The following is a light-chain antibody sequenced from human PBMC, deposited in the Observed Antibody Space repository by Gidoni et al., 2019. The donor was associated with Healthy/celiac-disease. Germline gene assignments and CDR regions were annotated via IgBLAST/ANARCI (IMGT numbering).Light chain of an antibody. Sequence: DIQMTQSPSSLSASVGDRVTITCQASQDISNYLNWYQQKPGKAPKLLIYDASNLETGVPSRFSGSGSGTDFTFTIRSLQPDDIATYYCQQYDNLPLYSFGQGTKLEIK. CDR1: QDISNY. J-gene: IGKJ2*03. CDR2: DAS. V-gene: IGKV1-33*01. CDR3: QQYDNLPLYS.